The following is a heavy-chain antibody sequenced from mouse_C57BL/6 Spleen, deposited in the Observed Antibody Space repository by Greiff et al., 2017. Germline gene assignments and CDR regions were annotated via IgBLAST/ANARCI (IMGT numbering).Heavy chain of an antibody. CDR2: IWRGGST. CDR3: AKHYYGSQWYYFDY. Sequence: VQRVESGPGLVQPSQSLSITCTVSGFSLTSYGVHWVRQSPGKGLEWLGVIWRGGSTDYNAAFMSRLSITKDNSKSQVFFKMNSLQADDTAIYYCAKHYYGSQWYYFDYWGQGTTRTVSS. V-gene: IGHV2-5*01. J-gene: IGHJ2*01. CDR1: GFSLTSYG. D-gene: IGHD1-1*01.